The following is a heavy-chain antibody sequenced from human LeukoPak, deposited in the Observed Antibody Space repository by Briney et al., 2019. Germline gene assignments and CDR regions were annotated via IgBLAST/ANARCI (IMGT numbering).Heavy chain of an antibody. CDR3: TTDTYYYGSGSYSDAFDI. CDR1: GFTFSSYA. D-gene: IGHD3-10*01. Sequence: GGSLRLSCAASGFTFSSYAMHWVRQAPGKGLEWVGRIKSKTDGGTTDYAAPVKGRFTISRDDSKNTLYLQMNSLKTEDTAVYYCTTDTYYYGSGSYSDAFDIWGQGTMVTVSS. J-gene: IGHJ3*02. CDR2: IKSKTDGGTT. V-gene: IGHV3-15*07.